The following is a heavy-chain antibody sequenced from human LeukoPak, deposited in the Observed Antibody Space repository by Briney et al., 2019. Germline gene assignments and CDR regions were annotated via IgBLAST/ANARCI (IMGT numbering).Heavy chain of an antibody. CDR3: TTNHLFDI. V-gene: IGHV3-15*05. CDR2: ISSKTDGGTT. J-gene: IGHJ3*02. CDR1: GFTFSNAW. Sequence: PGGSLRLSCTTSGFTFSNAWMSWVRQAPGKGLEWVGRISSKTDGGTTDYAAPVKGRFTFSRDDSKNTLYLQMNSLKTEDTAVYYCTTNHLFDIWGQGTMVTVSS.